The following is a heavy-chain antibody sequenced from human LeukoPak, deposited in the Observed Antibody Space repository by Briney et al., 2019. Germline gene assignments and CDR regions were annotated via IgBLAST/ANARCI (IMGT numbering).Heavy chain of an antibody. D-gene: IGHD2-15*01. Sequence: AASVKVSCKASGYTFTGYYMHWVRQAPGQGLEWMGWINPNSGGTNYAQKFQGRVTMTRDTSISTAYMELSRLRSDDKAVYYCARDTWDIVVVVAGFDPWGQGTLVTVSS. CDR3: ARDTWDIVVVVAGFDP. V-gene: IGHV1-2*02. J-gene: IGHJ5*02. CDR2: INPNSGGT. CDR1: GYTFTGYY.